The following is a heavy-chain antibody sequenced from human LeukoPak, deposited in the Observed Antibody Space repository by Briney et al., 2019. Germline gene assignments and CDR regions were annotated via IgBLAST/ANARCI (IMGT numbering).Heavy chain of an antibody. J-gene: IGHJ6*03. D-gene: IGHD3-3*01. V-gene: IGHV1-69*06. CDR2: IIPIFGTA. CDR1: GGTFSSYA. Sequence: SVKVSCKASGGTFSSYAISWVRQAPGQGLEWMGGIIPIFGTANYAQKFQGRVTITADKSTSTAYMELSSLRSEDTAVYYCALHDFWSGTHYYYYMDVWGKGTTVTVSS. CDR3: ALHDFWSGTHYYYYMDV.